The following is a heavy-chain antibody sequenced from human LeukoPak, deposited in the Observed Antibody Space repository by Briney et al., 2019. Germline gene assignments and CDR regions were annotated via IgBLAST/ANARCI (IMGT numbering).Heavy chain of an antibody. D-gene: IGHD6-19*01. CDR2: IYYSVST. CDR1: GGSLSIYY. CDR3: ARAVAVYSFDY. Sequence: SETLSLTCTLSGGSLSIYYWSWIRQPPGKGLEWIGYIYYSVSTNYNPSLKSRATISVDTSKNQFSLKLSSVTAADTAVYYCARAVAVYSFDYWGQGTLVTVSS. V-gene: IGHV4-59*01. J-gene: IGHJ4*02.